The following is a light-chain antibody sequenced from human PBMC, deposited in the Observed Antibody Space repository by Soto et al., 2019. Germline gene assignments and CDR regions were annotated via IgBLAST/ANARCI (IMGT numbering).Light chain of an antibody. CDR1: QDISND. V-gene: IGKV1-6*01. CDR3: LQDYNYPLT. CDR2: TAS. J-gene: IGKJ1*01. Sequence: AIQMTQSPTSLSASVGDSVTITCRASQDISNDLGWYQEKPGKAPKLLISTASSLLSGVPSRFSGSGSGTDFTLTISSLQPEDFATYYCLQDYNYPLTFGQGTNVEVK.